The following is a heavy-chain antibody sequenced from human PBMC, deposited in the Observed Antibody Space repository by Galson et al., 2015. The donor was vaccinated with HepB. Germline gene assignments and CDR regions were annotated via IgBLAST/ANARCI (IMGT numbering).Heavy chain of an antibody. CDR3: AKATSAFFYYYMDV. Sequence: SLRLSCAASGSTFSNYAMSWVRQAPGKGLEWVSGISGAGGNTYYADSVKGRFTISRGNSKNTLFLQMNSLRAEDTALYYCAKATSAFFYYYMDVWGKGTTVTVSS. D-gene: IGHD3-3*01. V-gene: IGHV3-23*01. CDR1: GSTFSNYA. J-gene: IGHJ6*03. CDR2: ISGAGGNT.